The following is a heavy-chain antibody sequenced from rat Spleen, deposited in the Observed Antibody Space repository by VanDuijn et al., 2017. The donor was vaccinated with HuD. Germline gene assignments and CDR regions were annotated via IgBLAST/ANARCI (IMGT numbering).Heavy chain of an antibody. Sequence: EVQLVESGGGLVQPGRSLKLSCVASGFTFNNYWMSWIRQAPGKGLEWVASITNTGGSNYYPDSVKGRFTISRDNAQNTLYLQMNSLRSEDTATYYCTRDGYYSSYTPFAYWGQGTLVTVSS. CDR2: ITNTGGSN. J-gene: IGHJ3*01. V-gene: IGHV5-31*01. CDR3: TRDGYYSSYTPFAY. D-gene: IGHD1-2*01. CDR1: GFTFNNYW.